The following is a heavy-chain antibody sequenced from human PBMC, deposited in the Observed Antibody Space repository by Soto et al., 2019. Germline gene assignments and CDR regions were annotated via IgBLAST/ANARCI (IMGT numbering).Heavy chain of an antibody. V-gene: IGHV1-18*01. CDR1: GYTFTSYG. CDR2: ISAYNGNT. CDR3: ASVGYSGSYHDY. Sequence: RASVKVSCKASGYTFTSYGISWVRQAPGQGLEWMGWISAYNGNTNYAQKPQGRVTMTTDTSTSTAYMELRSLRSDDTAVYYCASVGYSGSYHDYWGQGTLVTVSS. J-gene: IGHJ4*02. D-gene: IGHD1-26*01.